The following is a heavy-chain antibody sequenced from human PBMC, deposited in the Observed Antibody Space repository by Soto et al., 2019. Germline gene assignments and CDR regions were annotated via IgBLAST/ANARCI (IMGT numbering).Heavy chain of an antibody. CDR2: IYPGDSDT. CDR3: ARYQDCSSTSCYTSYYYGMDV. Sequence: GESLKISCKGSGYSFTSYWIGWVRQMPGKGLEWMGIIYPGDSDTRYSPSFQGQVTISADKSISTAYLQWSSLKASDTAMYYCARYQDCSSTSCYTSYYYGMDVWGQGTTVTV. J-gene: IGHJ6*02. D-gene: IGHD2-2*02. CDR1: GYSFTSYW. V-gene: IGHV5-51*06.